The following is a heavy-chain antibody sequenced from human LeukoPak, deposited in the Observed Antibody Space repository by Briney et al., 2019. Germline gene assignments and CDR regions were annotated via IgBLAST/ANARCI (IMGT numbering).Heavy chain of an antibody. D-gene: IGHD6-19*01. CDR1: GGSISSYY. CDR2: IYYSGST. CDR3: ARIAVADEDY. Sequence: SETLSLTCTVSGGSISSYYWSWIRQPPGKGLEWIGYIYYSGSTNYNPSLKSRVTISVDTSKNQFSLKLSSVTAADTAVYYCARIAVADEDYWGQGTLVTVSS. J-gene: IGHJ4*02. V-gene: IGHV4-59*01.